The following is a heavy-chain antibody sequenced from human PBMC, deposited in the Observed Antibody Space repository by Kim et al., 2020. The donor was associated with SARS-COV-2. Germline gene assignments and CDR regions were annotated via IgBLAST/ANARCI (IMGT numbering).Heavy chain of an antibody. V-gene: IGHV7-4-1*02. Sequence: ASVKVSCKASGYTFTSYAMNWVRQAPGQGLEWMGWINTNTGNPTYAQGFTGRFVFSLDTSVSTAYLQISSLKAEDTAVYYCARESRFFSGYDYGDYYYYGMDVCGQGATVTVSS. CDR1: GYTFTSYA. CDR3: ARESRFFSGYDYGDYYYYGMDV. D-gene: IGHD5-12*01. CDR2: INTNTGNP. J-gene: IGHJ6*02.